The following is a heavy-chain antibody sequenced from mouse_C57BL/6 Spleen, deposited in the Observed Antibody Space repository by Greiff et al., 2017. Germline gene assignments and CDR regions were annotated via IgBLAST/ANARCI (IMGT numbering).Heavy chain of an antibody. V-gene: IGHV1-9*01. CDR2: ILPGSGST. CDR3: ARKGDYYGSPYWYFDV. D-gene: IGHD1-1*01. J-gene: IGHJ1*03. Sequence: QVQLKESGAELMKPGASVKLSCKATGYTFTGYWIEWVKQRPGHGLEWIGEILPGSGSTNYNEKFKGKATFTADTSSNTAYMQLSSLTTEDSAIYYCARKGDYYGSPYWYFDVWGTGTTVTVSS. CDR1: GYTFTGYW.